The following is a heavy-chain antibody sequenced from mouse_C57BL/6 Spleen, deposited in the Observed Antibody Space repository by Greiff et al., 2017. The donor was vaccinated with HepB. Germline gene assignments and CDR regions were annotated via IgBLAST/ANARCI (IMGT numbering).Heavy chain of an antibody. CDR1: GYTSPGYW. CDR2: ILLGSGST. Sequence: QVQLKESGAELMKPGASVKLSCKATGYTSPGYWIGWVKQRPGHGLEWFGEILLGSGSTNYKEKFKGKATFTADTSSNTAYMQLSSLTTEYSAIYYCARLGREAMDYWGQGTSVTVSS. J-gene: IGHJ4*01. CDR3: ARLGREAMDY. V-gene: IGHV1-9*01. D-gene: IGHD4-1*01.